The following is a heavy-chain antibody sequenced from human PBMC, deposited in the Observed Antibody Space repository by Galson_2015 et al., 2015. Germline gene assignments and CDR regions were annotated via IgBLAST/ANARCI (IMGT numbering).Heavy chain of an antibody. D-gene: IGHD3-22*01. CDR2: IIPILGIA. V-gene: IGHV1-69*04. J-gene: IGHJ5*02. CDR3: ARDGYYDSSGQSLGWFDP. Sequence: SVKVSCKASGGTFSSYTISWVRQAPGQGLEWMGRIIPILGIANYAQKFQGRVTITADKSTSTAYMELSSLRSEDTAVYYCARDGYYDSSGQSLGWFDPWGQGTLVTVSS. CDR1: GGTFSSYT.